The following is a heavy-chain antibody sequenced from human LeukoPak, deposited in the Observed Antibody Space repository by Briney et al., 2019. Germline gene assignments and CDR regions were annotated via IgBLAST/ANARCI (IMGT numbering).Heavy chain of an antibody. CDR3: ARGGKGTNPREIQGY. CDR1: GYTFTSYG. V-gene: IGHV1-18*01. D-gene: IGHD2-8*01. J-gene: IGHJ4*02. Sequence: GASVKVSCKASGYTFTSYGISWVRQAPGQGLEWMGWISAYNGNTNYAQKLQGRVTMTTDTSTSTAYMELRSLRSDDTAVYYCARGGKGTNPREIQGYWGQGTLVTVSS. CDR2: ISAYNGNT.